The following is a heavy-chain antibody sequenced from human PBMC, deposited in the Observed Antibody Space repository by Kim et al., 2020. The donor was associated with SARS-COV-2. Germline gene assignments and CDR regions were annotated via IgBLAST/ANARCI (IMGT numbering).Heavy chain of an antibody. D-gene: IGHD4-17*01. Sequence: TYYADSVKGRFTISRDNSKNTLYLQMNSLRAEDTAVYYCVRRLGDYPYDYWGQGTLVTVSS. J-gene: IGHJ4*02. V-gene: IGHV3-66*01. CDR3: VRRLGDYPYDY. CDR2: T.